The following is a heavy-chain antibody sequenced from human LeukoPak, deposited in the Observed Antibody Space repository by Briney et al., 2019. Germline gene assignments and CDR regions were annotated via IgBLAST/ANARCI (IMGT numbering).Heavy chain of an antibody. CDR1: GGSINTYY. V-gene: IGHV4-59*08. Sequence: SETLSLTCSVSGGSINTYYWSWIRQSPGKGLEWIGYIYHNGDTNYNPSFKSRVTISVDTSKNQFSLRLMSVTAADTAIYYCARHSYTPFDYWGQGSLVTASS. J-gene: IGHJ4*02. CDR3: ARHSYTPFDY. D-gene: IGHD2-2*02. CDR2: IYHNGDT.